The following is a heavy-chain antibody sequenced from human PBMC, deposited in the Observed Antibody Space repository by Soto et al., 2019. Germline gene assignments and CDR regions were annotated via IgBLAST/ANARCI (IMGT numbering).Heavy chain of an antibody. Sequence: GGSLRLSCAASGFTFSSYSMNWVRQAPGKGLEWVSSISSSSSYIYYADSVKGRFTISRDNAKNSLYLQMNSLRAEDTAVYYCAGTTVTTLIAFDIWGQGTMVTVSS. V-gene: IGHV3-21*01. J-gene: IGHJ3*02. CDR2: ISSSSSYI. CDR1: GFTFSSYS. CDR3: AGTTVTTLIAFDI. D-gene: IGHD4-17*01.